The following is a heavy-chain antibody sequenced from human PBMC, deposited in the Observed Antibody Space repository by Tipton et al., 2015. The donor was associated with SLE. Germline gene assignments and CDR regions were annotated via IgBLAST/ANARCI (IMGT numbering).Heavy chain of an antibody. CDR3: ATSKVVVVTPFDY. CDR1: GFTFSSYW. Sequence: SLRLSCAASGFTFSSYWMSWVRQAPGKGLEWAANIKQDGSEKYYVDSVKGRFTISRDNAKNSLYLQMNSLRAEVTAVYYCATSKVVVVTPFDYWGQGTLVTVSS. D-gene: IGHD3-22*01. CDR2: IKQDGSEK. V-gene: IGHV3-7*05. J-gene: IGHJ4*02.